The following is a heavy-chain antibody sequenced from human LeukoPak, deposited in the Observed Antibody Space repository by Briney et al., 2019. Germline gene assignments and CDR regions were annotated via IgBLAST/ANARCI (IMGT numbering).Heavy chain of an antibody. CDR1: GGSFSGYY. V-gene: IGHV4-34*01. J-gene: IGHJ4*02. CDR2: INHSGST. Sequence: SETLSLTCAVYGGSFSGYYWSWIRQPPGKGLEWIGEINHSGSTNYNPSLKSRVTISVDTSKNQFSLKLSSVTAADTAVYYCAIAPTIGGGVGGDSRVDDYWGQGTLVTVSS. CDR3: AIAPTIGGGVGGDSRVDDY. D-gene: IGHD5-12*01.